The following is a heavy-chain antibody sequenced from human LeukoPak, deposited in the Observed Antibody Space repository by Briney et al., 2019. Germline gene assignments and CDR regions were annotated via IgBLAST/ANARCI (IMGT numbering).Heavy chain of an antibody. V-gene: IGHV3-21*01. CDR1: GFTFSTYS. Sequence: GGSLRLSCEASGFTFSTYSMSRVRQAPGKGLECVSSINSGGTSMYYADSMKGRLTISRDNAKNSLYLQMNSLRADDTAIYYCARDDGETTAWYYFDYWGQGTLVTVSS. D-gene: IGHD3-10*01. CDR2: INSGGTSM. CDR3: ARDDGETTAWYYFDY. J-gene: IGHJ4*02.